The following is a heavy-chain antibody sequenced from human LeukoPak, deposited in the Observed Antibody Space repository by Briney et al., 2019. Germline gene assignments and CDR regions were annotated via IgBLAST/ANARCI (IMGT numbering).Heavy chain of an antibody. J-gene: IGHJ6*03. CDR1: GGTFSSYA. CDR3: ARDRTSVYYYMDV. D-gene: IGHD1-7*01. CDR2: IIPIFGTA. Sequence: SVTVSCKASGGTFSSYAISWVRQAPGQGLEWMGGIIPIFGTANYAQKFQGRVTTTADESTSTAYMELSSLRSEDTAVYYCARDRTSVYYYMDVWGKGTTVTVSS. V-gene: IGHV1-69*13.